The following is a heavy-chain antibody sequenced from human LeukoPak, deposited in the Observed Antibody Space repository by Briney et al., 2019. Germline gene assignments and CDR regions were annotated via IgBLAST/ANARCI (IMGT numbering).Heavy chain of an antibody. Sequence: SETLSLTCTVSGGSISNYYWSWIRQPAGKGLEWIGRIYTSGSTNYNPSLKSRVTMSVATSKNQFSLNLSSVTAADTAVYYCARIGGSFPSLDSWGQGTLDTVSS. J-gene: IGHJ5*01. CDR2: IYTSGST. CDR3: ARIGGSFPSLDS. CDR1: GGSISNYY. V-gene: IGHV4-4*07. D-gene: IGHD1-26*01.